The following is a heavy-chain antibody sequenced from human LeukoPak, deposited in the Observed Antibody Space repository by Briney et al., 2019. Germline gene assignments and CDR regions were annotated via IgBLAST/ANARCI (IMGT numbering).Heavy chain of an antibody. V-gene: IGHV1-69*04. CDR2: IIPILGIA. D-gene: IGHD4-23*01. CDR3: ARPQYGGNDWYFDL. Sequence: ASVKVSCKASGGTFSSYAISWVRQAPGQGLEWMGRIIPILGIANYAQKFQGRVTITADKSTSTAYMELSSLRSEDTAVYYCARPQYGGNDWYFDLWGRGTLVTVSS. J-gene: IGHJ2*01. CDR1: GGTFSSYA.